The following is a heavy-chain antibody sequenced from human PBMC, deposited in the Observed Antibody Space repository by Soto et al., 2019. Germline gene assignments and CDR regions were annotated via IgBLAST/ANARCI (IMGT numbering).Heavy chain of an antibody. CDR1: VFTFSSYG. CDR3: AKRGAARPYYYYGMDV. D-gene: IGHD6-6*01. J-gene: IGHJ6*02. V-gene: IGHV3-23*01. Sequence: GGSLRLSCEVSVFTFSSYGMNWVRQAPDKGLEWVSTIGIGGGTYYADSVKGRFTISRDKSKNTLFLQMNSLRAEDTALYYCAKRGAARPYYYYGMDVWGQGTTVTVSS. CDR2: IGIGGGT.